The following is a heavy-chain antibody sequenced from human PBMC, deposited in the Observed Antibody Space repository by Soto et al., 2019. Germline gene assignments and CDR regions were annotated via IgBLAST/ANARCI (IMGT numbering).Heavy chain of an antibody. D-gene: IGHD3-22*01. V-gene: IGHV4-61*01. Sequence: QVQLQESGPGLVQPSETLSLTCTVSGGSVSSGNYYWSWIRQPPGKGLEWIGYFYYTGSTNYNPSRKSRVTISIDASKNQFPLRLSSVTAADTAVYYCARSMHYSDGSNYSPFDYWGQGTLVTVSS. CDR1: GGSVSSGNYY. J-gene: IGHJ4*02. CDR3: ARSMHYSDGSNYSPFDY. CDR2: FYYTGST.